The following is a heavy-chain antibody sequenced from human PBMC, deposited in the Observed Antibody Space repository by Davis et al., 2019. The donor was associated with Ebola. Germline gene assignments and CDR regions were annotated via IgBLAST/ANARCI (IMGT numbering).Heavy chain of an antibody. CDR2: IYPGDSDT. Sequence: GESLKISCKGSGYSFTSYWVGWVRQMPGKGLEWMGIIYPGDSDTRYSPSFQGQVTISADKSINTAYLQWSSLKASDTAVYYCARQADYDFVWGSYRHANYFYGLDVWAKGTTVTVSS. J-gene: IGHJ6*04. D-gene: IGHD3-16*02. CDR3: ARQADYDFVWGSYRHANYFYGLDV. CDR1: GYSFTSYW. V-gene: IGHV5-51*01.